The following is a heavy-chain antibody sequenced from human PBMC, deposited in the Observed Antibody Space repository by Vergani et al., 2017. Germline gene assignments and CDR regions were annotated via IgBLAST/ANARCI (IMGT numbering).Heavy chain of an antibody. J-gene: IGHJ5*02. CDR2: INPNSGGT. CDR3: ARVSHYYDSSGYTFDP. Sequence: QVQLVQSGAEVKKPGASVKVSCKASGYTFTSYGISWVRQAPGQGLEWMGWINPNSGGTNYAQKFQGWVTMTRDTSISTAYMELSRLRSDDTAVYYCARVSHYYDSSGYTFDPWGQGTLVTVSS. D-gene: IGHD3-22*01. CDR1: GYTFTSYG. V-gene: IGHV1-2*04.